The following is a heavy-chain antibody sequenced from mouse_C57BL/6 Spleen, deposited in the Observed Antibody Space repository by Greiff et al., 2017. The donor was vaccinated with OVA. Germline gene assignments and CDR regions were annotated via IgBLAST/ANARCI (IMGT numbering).Heavy chain of an antibody. V-gene: IGHV1-26*01. Sequence: VQLQQSGPELVKPGASVKISCKASGYTFTDYYMNWVKQSHGKSLEWIGDINPNNGGTSYNQKFKGKATLTVDKSSSTAYMELRSLTSGDSAVYYWARSGYYGRLPAYWAKGLWSLSLQ. CDR3: ARSGYYGRLPAY. J-gene: IGHJ3*01. CDR2: INPNNGGT. CDR1: GYTFTDYY. D-gene: IGHD2-1*01.